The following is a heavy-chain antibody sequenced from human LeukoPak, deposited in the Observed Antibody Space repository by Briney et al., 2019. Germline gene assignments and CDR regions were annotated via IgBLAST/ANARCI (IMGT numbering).Heavy chain of an antibody. J-gene: IGHJ4*02. CDR2: ISGSGGTT. D-gene: IGHD3-10*01. V-gene: IGHV3-23*01. CDR3: ARDLAVRGVLGPY. Sequence: PGGSLRLSCAASGFTFSNFAMDWVRQTPGKGLEWVSRISGSGGTTYYADSVKGRFTISRDNSKNTLYLQMNSLRAEDTALYYCARDLAVRGVLGPYWGQGTLVTVSS. CDR1: GFTFSNFA.